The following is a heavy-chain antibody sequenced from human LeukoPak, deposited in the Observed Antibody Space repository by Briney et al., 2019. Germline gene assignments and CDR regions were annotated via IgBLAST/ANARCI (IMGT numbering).Heavy chain of an antibody. CDR2: ISWNSGSI. V-gene: IGHV3-9*01. D-gene: IGHD2/OR15-2a*01. Sequence: QPGRSLRLSCAASGFTFDDYAIHWVRQAPGKGLEWVSGISWNSGSIGYADSVKGRFTISRDNAKNSLYLQMNSLRAEDTALYYCAKDILVYYGMDVWGQGTTVTVSS. CDR1: GFTFDDYA. J-gene: IGHJ6*02. CDR3: AKDILVYYGMDV.